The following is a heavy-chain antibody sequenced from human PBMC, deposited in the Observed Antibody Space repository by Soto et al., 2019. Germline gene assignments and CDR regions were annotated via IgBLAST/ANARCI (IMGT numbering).Heavy chain of an antibody. CDR2: INPNSGGT. J-gene: IGHJ6*02. CDR3: ARECAACTGYYYVMDV. Sequence: GASVKVSCKASGYTFTGYYMHWVRQAPGQGLEWMGWINPNSGGTNYAQKFQGWVTMTRDTSISTAYMELSRLRSDDTAVYYCARECAACTGYYYVMDVWGQGTTVTGSS. V-gene: IGHV1-2*04. D-gene: IGHD3-16*01. CDR1: GYTFTGYY.